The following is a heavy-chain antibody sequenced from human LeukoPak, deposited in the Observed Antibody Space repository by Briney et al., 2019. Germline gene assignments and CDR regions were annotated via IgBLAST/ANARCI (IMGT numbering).Heavy chain of an antibody. J-gene: IGHJ4*02. Sequence: GGSLRLSCAASGFTFSSYGMHWVRQAPGKGLEWVAFIRYDGSNKYYADSVKGRFTISRDNSKNTLYLQMNSLRAEDTAVYYCAKDLYSGGWYGCLDYWGQGTLVTVSS. CDR3: AKDLYSGGWYGCLDY. D-gene: IGHD6-19*01. CDR1: GFTFSSYG. V-gene: IGHV3-30*02. CDR2: IRYDGSNK.